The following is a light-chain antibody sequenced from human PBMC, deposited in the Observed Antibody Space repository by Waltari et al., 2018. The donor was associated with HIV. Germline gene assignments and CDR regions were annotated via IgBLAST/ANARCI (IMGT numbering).Light chain of an antibody. CDR3: RQHNSYPLT. CDR1: QSISSW. V-gene: IGKV1-5*03. J-gene: IGKJ4*01. Sequence: DIQMTQSPSTLSASVGDRVTITCRASQSISSWLAWYQQKPGKAPKLLVYKASSLESGVPSRFSGSGSGTEFTLTISSLQPDDFATYYCRQHNSYPLTFGGGTKVEIK. CDR2: KAS.